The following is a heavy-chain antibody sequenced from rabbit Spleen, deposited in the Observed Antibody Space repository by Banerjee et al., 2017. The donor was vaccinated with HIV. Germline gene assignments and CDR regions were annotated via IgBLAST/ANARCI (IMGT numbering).Heavy chain of an antibody. CDR3: ARDTGSSFSSYGMDL. Sequence: QEQLEESGGGLVKPEGSLTLTCKASGVSFNDKDVMCWVRQAPGKGLEWITCIDTGSSGFTYFATWAKGRFTCSKTSSTTVTLQMTRLTAADTATYFCARDTGSSFSSYGMDLWGQGTLVTVS. V-gene: IGHV1S45*01. J-gene: IGHJ6*01. CDR1: GVSFNDKDV. D-gene: IGHD8-1*01. CDR2: IDTGSSGFT.